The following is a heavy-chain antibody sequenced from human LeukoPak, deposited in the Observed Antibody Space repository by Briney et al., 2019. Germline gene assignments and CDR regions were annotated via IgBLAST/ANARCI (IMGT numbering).Heavy chain of an antibody. V-gene: IGHV3-23*01. CDR3: ANELLDYYDSSGYYYSPDAFDI. D-gene: IGHD3-22*01. J-gene: IGHJ3*02. CDR1: GFDFSGFA. Sequence: GGSLRLSCAASGFDFSGFAMSWVRQAPGKGLEWVSGIGSDGSTHHAESVKGRFTISRDNSKNTLYLQMNSLRAEDTAVYYCANELLDYYDSSGYYYSPDAFDIWGQGTMVTVSS. CDR2: IGSDGST.